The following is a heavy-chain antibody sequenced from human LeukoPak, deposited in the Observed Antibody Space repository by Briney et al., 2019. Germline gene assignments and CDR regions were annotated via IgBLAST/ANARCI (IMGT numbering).Heavy chain of an antibody. V-gene: IGHV3-11*01. CDR2: ISSSGSTI. CDR3: ARDLGITMVRGVNDY. D-gene: IGHD3-10*01. CDR1: GFTFSDYY. J-gene: IGHJ4*02. Sequence: PGGSLRLFCAASGFTFSDYYMSWIRQAPGKGLEWVSYISSSGSTIYYADSVKGRFTISRDNAKNSLYLQMNSLRAEDTAVYYCARDLGITMVRGVNDYWGQGTLVTVSS.